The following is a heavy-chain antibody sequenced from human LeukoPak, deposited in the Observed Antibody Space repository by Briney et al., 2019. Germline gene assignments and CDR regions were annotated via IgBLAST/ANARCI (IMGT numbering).Heavy chain of an antibody. CDR2: ISGSGGST. Sequence: GGSLRLSCAASGFTFSSYAMSWVRQAPGKGLEWVSAISGSGGSTYYADSVKGRFTISRDNSKNTLYLQMNSLRAEDTAVYYCAKDLRGLWFGSGYFDYWGQGTLVTVSS. V-gene: IGHV3-23*01. J-gene: IGHJ4*02. CDR3: AKDLRGLWFGSGYFDY. CDR1: GFTFSSYA. D-gene: IGHD3-10*01.